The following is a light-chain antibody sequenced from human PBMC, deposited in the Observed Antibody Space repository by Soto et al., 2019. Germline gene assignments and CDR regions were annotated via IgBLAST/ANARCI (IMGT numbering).Light chain of an antibody. Sequence: QSVLTQPPSASGSPGQSVTISCTGTSSDVGGYNYVSWYQHHPGKAPKLIIYEVYKRPSGVPDRFSGSKSGNTAALTVSGLQVEDEANYYCSSYGGTNSYVFGTGTKVTVL. CDR3: SSYGGTNSYV. CDR2: EVY. J-gene: IGLJ1*01. CDR1: SSDVGGYNY. V-gene: IGLV2-8*01.